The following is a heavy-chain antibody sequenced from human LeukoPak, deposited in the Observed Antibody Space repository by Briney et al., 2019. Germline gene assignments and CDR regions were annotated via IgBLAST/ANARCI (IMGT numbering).Heavy chain of an antibody. CDR3: ARGLAQLGGAFDI. Sequence: GSSVKVSCKASGGTFSSYAISWVRQAPGQGLEWMGGIIPIFGTANYAQKFQGRVTITTDESTSTAYMELSSLRSEDTAVYYCARGLAQLGGAFDIWGQGTMVTVSS. CDR1: GGTFSSYA. J-gene: IGHJ3*02. CDR2: IIPIFGTA. V-gene: IGHV1-69*05. D-gene: IGHD6-13*01.